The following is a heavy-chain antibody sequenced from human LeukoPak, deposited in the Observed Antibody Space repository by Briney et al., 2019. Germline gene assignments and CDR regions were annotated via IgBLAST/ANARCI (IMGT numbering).Heavy chain of an antibody. Sequence: GAAVNVSFMCSGYILTELSMHWVRPAPGKGRGWVGGFDPEDGETIYAQTFQGRVTMTQDTSTDTAYMELSSLRSEDTAVYYCATGSEYSSGWYDYWGQGTLVTVSS. D-gene: IGHD6-19*01. J-gene: IGHJ4*02. V-gene: IGHV1-24*01. CDR1: GYILTELS. CDR2: FDPEDGET. CDR3: ATGSEYSSGWYDY.